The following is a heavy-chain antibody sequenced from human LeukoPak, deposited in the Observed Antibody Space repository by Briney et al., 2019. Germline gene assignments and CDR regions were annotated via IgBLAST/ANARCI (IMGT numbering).Heavy chain of an antibody. CDR2: IRYDGSNK. CDR1: GFTVSSNY. J-gene: IGHJ5*02. CDR3: AKVYLRGVIHPFEFDP. V-gene: IGHV3-30*02. D-gene: IGHD3-10*01. Sequence: PGGSLRLSCAASGFTVSSNYMSWVRQAPGKGLEWVAFIRYDGSNKYYADSVKGRFTISRDNSKNTLYLQMNSLRAEDTAVYYCAKVYLRGVIHPFEFDPWGQGTLVTVSS.